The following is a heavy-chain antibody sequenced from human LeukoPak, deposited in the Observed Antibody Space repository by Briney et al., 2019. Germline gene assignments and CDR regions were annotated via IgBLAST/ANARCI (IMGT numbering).Heavy chain of an antibody. CDR2: INHSGST. Sequence: PSETLSLTCAVYGGSFSGYYWSWIRQPPGKGLEWIGEINHSGSTNYNPSLKSRVTISVDTSKNQFSLKLSSVTAADTAVYYCIARFTEFPRFDYWGQGTLVTVSS. CDR1: GGSFSGYY. V-gene: IGHV4-34*01. CDR3: IARFTEFPRFDY. J-gene: IGHJ4*02. D-gene: IGHD3-10*01.